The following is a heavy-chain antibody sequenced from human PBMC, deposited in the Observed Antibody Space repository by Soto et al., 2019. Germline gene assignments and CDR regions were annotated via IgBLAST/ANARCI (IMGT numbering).Heavy chain of an antibody. CDR3: ARVFDP. Sequence: ASVKVSCKASGYPFTVYNIHCVRKAPGQGLEWIGWINPNSGGTNYVQKFQGRVTMTRDTSISTAYMELSRLRSDDTALYYCARVFDPGGHGTLVTVSS. CDR1: GYPFTVYN. J-gene: IGHJ5*02. CDR2: INPNSGGT. V-gene: IGHV1-2*02.